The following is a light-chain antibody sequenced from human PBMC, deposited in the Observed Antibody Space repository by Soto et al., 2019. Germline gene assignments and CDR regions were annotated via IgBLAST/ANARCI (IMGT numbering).Light chain of an antibody. J-gene: IGKJ1*01. Sequence: TQSPCTLSLSPGERATLSCRASQSVSSSYLAWYQQKPGQAPRLLIYGASSRATGIPDRFSGSGSGTDFTLTISRLEPEDFAVYYCQQYGSSPKTFGQGTKV. V-gene: IGKV3-20*01. CDR2: GAS. CDR1: QSVSSSY. CDR3: QQYGSSPKT.